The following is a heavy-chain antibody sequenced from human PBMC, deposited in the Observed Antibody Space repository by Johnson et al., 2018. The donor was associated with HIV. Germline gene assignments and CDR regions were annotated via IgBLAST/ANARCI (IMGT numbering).Heavy chain of an antibody. CDR2: ISRNGGSP. J-gene: IGHJ3*02. CDR1: GFTFGSYT. CDR3: AREETTAPSAFDI. D-gene: IGHD4-17*01. V-gene: IGHV3-64*01. Sequence: MLLVESGGGLVQPGGSLRLSCVASGFTFGSYTLPWVRQAPVKGRAYVSAISRNGGSPYSAKSVKGRFTISRDTSKNTLYLQMGNLRADDMAVYYCAREETTAPSAFDIWGQGTMVTVSS.